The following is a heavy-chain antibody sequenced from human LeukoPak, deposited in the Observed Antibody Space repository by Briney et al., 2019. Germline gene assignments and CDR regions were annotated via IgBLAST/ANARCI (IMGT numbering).Heavy chain of an antibody. V-gene: IGHV4-59*12. CDR2: IYYSGST. CDR1: GGSISSYY. CDR3: ATSRSGRAGRARYYYYYGMDV. J-gene: IGHJ6*02. Sequence: PSETLSLTCTVSGGSISSYYWSWIRQPPGKGLEWIGYIYYSGSTNYNPSLKSRVTISVDTSKNQFSLKLSSVTAADTAVYYCATSRSGRAGRARYYYYYGMDVWGQGTTVTVSS. D-gene: IGHD3-10*01.